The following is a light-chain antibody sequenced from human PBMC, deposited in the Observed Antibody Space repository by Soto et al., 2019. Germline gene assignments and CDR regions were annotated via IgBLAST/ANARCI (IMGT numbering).Light chain of an antibody. V-gene: IGLV2-8*01. CDR1: SSDVGYYDY. J-gene: IGLJ1*01. CDR2: EVT. Sequence: QSALTQPPSASGFPGQSVTISCTGTSSDVGYYDYVSWYQQHPGKAPKLVIYEVTKRPSGVPDRVSASKSGNTASLTASGLRADDAADYYCSSYAGSNNFVFGTGTKLTVL. CDR3: SSYAGSNNFV.